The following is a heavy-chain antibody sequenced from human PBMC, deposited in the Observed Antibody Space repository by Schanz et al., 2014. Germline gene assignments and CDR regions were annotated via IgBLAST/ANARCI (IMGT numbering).Heavy chain of an antibody. V-gene: IGHV3-74*01. CDR3: ARKMKLGVYGGKGQDALDS. Sequence: EVQLVQSGGGLVQPGGSLRLSCAASGFTFSSHWMHWVRQDPGKGLVWVARINSVGSNTNYADSVTGRFTISRGNAKNTVDLQMNTRRGEDEAVYYCARKMKLGVYGGKGQDALDSWGQGTMVTVSS. CDR1: GFTFSSHW. CDR2: INSVGSNT. J-gene: IGHJ3*02. D-gene: IGHD4-17*01.